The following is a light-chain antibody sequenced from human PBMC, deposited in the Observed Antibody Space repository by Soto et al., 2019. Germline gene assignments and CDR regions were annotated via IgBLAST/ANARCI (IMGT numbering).Light chain of an antibody. J-gene: IGKJ1*01. CDR3: QQRSNWPRT. Sequence: EIVLTQSPATLSLSPGERATLSCRASQSVSSYLAWYQQKPGQAPRLLIYDASNRATGIPARFSGSGSGTDFALTISSLEPEEFAVYYCQQRSNWPRTFGQGTTVETK. CDR2: DAS. V-gene: IGKV3-11*01. CDR1: QSVSSY.